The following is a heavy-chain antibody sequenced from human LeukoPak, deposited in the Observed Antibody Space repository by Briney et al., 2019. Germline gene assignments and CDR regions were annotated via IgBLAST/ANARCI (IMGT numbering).Heavy chain of an antibody. CDR3: ARTDYDILTGARMDV. Sequence: GASVTVSCKASGYTFTNCGITWVRQAPGQGLEWMGWISAYNANTNYAQKFQGRVTMTTDTSTSTVYMELRSLRSDDTAIYYCARTDYDILTGARMDVWGKGTTVTVSS. CDR2: ISAYNANT. V-gene: IGHV1-18*04. CDR1: GYTFTNCG. J-gene: IGHJ6*04. D-gene: IGHD3-9*01.